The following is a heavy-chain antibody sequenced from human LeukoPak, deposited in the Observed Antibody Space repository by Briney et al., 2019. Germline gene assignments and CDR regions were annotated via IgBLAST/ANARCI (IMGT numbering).Heavy chain of an antibody. D-gene: IGHD2-15*01. V-gene: IGHV4-34*01. CDR1: GGSFSGYY. Sequence: PSETLSLTCAVYGGSFSGYYWSWIRQPPGKGREWIGEINHSGSTNYNPSLKSRVTISVDTSKNQSSLTLSSVTAADTAVYYCARVTRAIVVVVAANYYYYMDVWGKGTTVTVSS. CDR3: ARVTRAIVVVVAANYYYYMDV. CDR2: INHSGST. J-gene: IGHJ6*03.